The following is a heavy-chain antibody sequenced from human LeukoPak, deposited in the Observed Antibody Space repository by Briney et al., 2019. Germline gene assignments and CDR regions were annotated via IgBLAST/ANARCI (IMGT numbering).Heavy chain of an antibody. V-gene: IGHV3-23*01. CDR3: VRRGSNYPYYMDV. CDR2: ISASGRNT. Sequence: PGGSLRLSCAASGFTFSSYAMSCVRQAPGKGLEWVSVISASGRNTYYSEAARGQFTISRDNSKNTLYLQMSSLRAEDTAVYYCVRRGSNYPYYMDVWGKGTTVTVSS. CDR1: GFTFSSYA. J-gene: IGHJ6*03.